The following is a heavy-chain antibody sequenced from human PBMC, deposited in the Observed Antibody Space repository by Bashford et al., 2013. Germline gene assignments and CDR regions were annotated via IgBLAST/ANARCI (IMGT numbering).Heavy chain of an antibody. CDR2: XNPNSGGT. J-gene: IGHJ4*02. CDR3: ARKLWGYYDSSGYYYFDY. CDR1: GYTFTGYY. V-gene: IGHV1-2*02. Sequence: PSVKVSCKASGYTFTGYYMHWVRQAPGQGLEWMGWXNPNSGGTNYAQKFQGRVTMTRDTSISTAYMELSRLRSDDTAVYYCARKLWGYYDSSGYYYFDYWGQGTLVTVSS. D-gene: IGHD3-22*01.